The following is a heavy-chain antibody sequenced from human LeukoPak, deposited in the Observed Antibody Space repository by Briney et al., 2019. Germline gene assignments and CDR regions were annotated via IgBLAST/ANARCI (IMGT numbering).Heavy chain of an antibody. J-gene: IGHJ4*02. CDR3: AKMGTYYYGSGSYCNY. V-gene: IGHV3-23*01. D-gene: IGHD3-10*01. CDR1: GFTFSSYA. Sequence: GGSLRLSCAASGFTFSSYAMSWVRQAPGKGLELVSAISGSGGSTYYADSVKGRFTISRDNSKNTLYLQMNSLRAEDTAVYYCAKMGTYYYGSGSYCNYWGQGTLVTVSS. CDR2: ISGSGGST.